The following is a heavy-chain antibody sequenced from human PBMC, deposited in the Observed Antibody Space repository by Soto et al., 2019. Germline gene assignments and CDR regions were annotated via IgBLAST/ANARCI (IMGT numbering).Heavy chain of an antibody. CDR2: INHSGST. J-gene: IGHJ4*02. CDR3: ARGWGRSYDSSGSWFDY. V-gene: IGHV4-34*01. Sequence: QVQLQQWGAGLLKPSETLSLTCAVYGGSFSGYYWSWIRQPPGKGLEWIGEINHSGSTNYNPSLKSRVTISVDTSKNQFSPKLSSVTAADTAVYYCARGWGRSYDSSGSWFDYWGQGTLVTVSS. CDR1: GGSFSGYY. D-gene: IGHD3-22*01.